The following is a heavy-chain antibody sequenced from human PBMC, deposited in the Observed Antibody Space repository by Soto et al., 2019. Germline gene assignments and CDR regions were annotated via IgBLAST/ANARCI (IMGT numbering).Heavy chain of an antibody. V-gene: IGHV4-4*07. CDR3: ARDQGVAAAGITWFDP. CDR1: GASMNSYH. D-gene: IGHD6-13*01. CDR2: IHSSGST. Sequence: QVQLQASGPGLVKPSETLSLTCTVSGASMNSYHWSWIRQPAGKGLEWIGHIHSSGSTNYNPSLKSPVTMSVDPSKNQFSLRLMSLTAADTAVYYCARDQGVAAAGITWFDPWGQGSLVTVSS. J-gene: IGHJ5*02.